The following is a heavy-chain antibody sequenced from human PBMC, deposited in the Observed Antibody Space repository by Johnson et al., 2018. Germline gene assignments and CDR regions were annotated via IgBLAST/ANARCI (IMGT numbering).Heavy chain of an antibody. V-gene: IGHV1-46*01. J-gene: IGHJ3*02. Sequence: VQLVETGAEVKKPGASVKVSCKASGYTFTSYYMHWVRQAPGQGLEWMAIINPRGGSTSYAQQFQGRVTMTRDTSTSTVYMELSSRRSEDTAVYYCAGGQAVADIPSAFDIWGQGTTVTVSS. CDR2: INPRGGST. CDR3: AGGQAVADIPSAFDI. D-gene: IGHD6-19*01. CDR1: GYTFTSYY.